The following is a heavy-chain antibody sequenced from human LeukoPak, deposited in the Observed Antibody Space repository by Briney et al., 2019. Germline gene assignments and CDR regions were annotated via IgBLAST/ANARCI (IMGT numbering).Heavy chain of an antibody. CDR2: INNSGTT. CDR3: ARGAHPQWPPMQY. Sequence: SETLSLTSAVYRGSFSGYHWAWLRPPPGQGLDWRVEINNSGTTIYNTSLRNRVTISVDMYKNQFSVNPTSVTAADTGVYYCARGAHPQWPPMQYWGQGSLVTVSS. D-gene: IGHD6-19*01. J-gene: IGHJ4*02. V-gene: IGHV4-34*01. CDR1: RGSFSGYH.